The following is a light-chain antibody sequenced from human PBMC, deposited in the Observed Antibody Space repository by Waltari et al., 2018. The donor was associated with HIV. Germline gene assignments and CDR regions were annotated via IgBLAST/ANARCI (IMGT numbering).Light chain of an antibody. V-gene: IGLV1-47*01. Sequence: QSVLSQPPSASGTPGQNTPLPRSGDISNLGYSFVYWYHQRPGMAPRLLIYRNEQRPSGVPGRFSCSKSDTSASLAISGLRFEDEADYHCSTWDDSLSHWVFGGGTKLTVL. CDR3: STWDDSLSHWV. CDR2: RNE. CDR1: ISNLGYSF. J-gene: IGLJ3*02.